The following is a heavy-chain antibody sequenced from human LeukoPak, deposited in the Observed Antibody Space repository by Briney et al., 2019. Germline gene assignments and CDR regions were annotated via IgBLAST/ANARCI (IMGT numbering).Heavy chain of an antibody. CDR2: ISAYNGNT. CDR3: ARGTGAYTTPPLDY. D-gene: IGHD1-14*01. V-gene: IGHV1-18*01. CDR1: GYTFTSYG. J-gene: IGHJ4*02. Sequence: ASVKVSCKASGYTFTSYGISWVRQAPGQGLEWMGWISAYNGNTNYAQNLQGRVTMTTDTSTSTAYMELRSLRSDDTAVYHCARGTGAYTTPPLDYWGQGTLVTVSS.